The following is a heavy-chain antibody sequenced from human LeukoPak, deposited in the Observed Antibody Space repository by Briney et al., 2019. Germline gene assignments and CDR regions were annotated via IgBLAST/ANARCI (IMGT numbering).Heavy chain of an antibody. J-gene: IGHJ4*02. V-gene: IGHV4-4*07. CDR3: ARSLNSGWFPFDY. CDR1: GGSISSYY. D-gene: IGHD6-19*01. CDR2: IYTSGST. Sequence: PSETLSLTCTVSGGSISSYYWSWIRQPAGKGLEWIGRIYTSGSTNYNPSLKSRVTMSVDTSKNQFSLKQNPVTAADTAVYYCARSLNSGWFPFDYCGQGTLVTVSS.